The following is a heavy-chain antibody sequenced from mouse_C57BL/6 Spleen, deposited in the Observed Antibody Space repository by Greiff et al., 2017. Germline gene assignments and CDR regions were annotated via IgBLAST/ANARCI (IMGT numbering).Heavy chain of an antibody. CDR3: TRRNDYGYYFDY. Sequence: EVQLQQSGTVLARPGASVKMSCKTSGYTFTSYWMHWVKQRPGQGLEWIGAIYPGNSDTSYNQKFKGKAKLTAVTSARTAYMELSSLTNEDSSVYYCTRRNDYGYYFDYWGPGTTLTVSS. CDR2: IYPGNSDT. CDR1: GYTFTSYW. D-gene: IGHD2-4*01. J-gene: IGHJ2*01. V-gene: IGHV1-5*01.